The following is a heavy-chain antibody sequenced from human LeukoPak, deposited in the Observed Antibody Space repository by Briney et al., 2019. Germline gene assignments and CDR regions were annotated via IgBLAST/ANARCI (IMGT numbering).Heavy chain of an antibody. J-gene: IGHJ3*02. CDR1: GYTLSELS. D-gene: IGHD5-18*01. CDR3: ARGLSWIQLWRAGAFDI. CDR2: FDPEDGET. V-gene: IGHV1-24*01. Sequence: SVKVSCKVSGYTLSELSIHWLRQPPAKELEWMGGFDPEDGETIYAQKFQGRVTMTEDTSTDTAYMELSSLRSEDTAVYYCARGLSWIQLWRAGAFDIWGQGTMVTVSS.